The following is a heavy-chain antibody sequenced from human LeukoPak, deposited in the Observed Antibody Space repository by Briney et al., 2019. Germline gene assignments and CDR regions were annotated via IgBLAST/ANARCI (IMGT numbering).Heavy chain of an antibody. D-gene: IGHD3-10*01. J-gene: IGHJ4*02. CDR2: IFHTGST. CDR1: GDSISSGNY. CDR3: ARRDVVVRGAHFDY. Sequence: PSETLSLTCTVSGDSISSGNYWGWIRQPPGKGLEWIGSIFHTGSTYFNLSLKSRVTISVDTSKNQFSLRLSSVTAADTAVYYCARRDVVVRGAHFDYWGQGTLVTVSS. V-gene: IGHV4-38-2*02.